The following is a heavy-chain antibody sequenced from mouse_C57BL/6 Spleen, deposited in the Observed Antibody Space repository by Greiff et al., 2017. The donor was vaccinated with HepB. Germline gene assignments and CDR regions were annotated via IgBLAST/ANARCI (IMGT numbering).Heavy chain of an antibody. V-gene: IGHV1-69*01. CDR2: IDPSDSYT. J-gene: IGHJ2*01. Sequence: QVQLKQPGAELVMPGASVKLSCKASGYTFTSYWMHWVKQRPGQGLEWIGEIDPSDSYTNYNQKFKGKSTLTVDKSSSTAYMQLSSLTSEDAAVYYCARRGADSHFDYWGKGTTLTVSS. CDR3: ARRGADSHFDY. CDR1: GYTFTSYW.